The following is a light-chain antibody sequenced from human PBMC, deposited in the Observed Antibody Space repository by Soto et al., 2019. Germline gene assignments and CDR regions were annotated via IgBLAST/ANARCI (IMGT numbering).Light chain of an antibody. CDR1: QSIRSW. Sequence: DIQMTPSPSTLHASVGDRVTITCRASQSIRSWLAWYQQRPGKAPKLLIYKASSLESGVPSRFSGSGSGTEFTLTICSLQPDDFATYYCQQYDSYAGWTFGQGTKVDIK. V-gene: IGKV1-5*03. J-gene: IGKJ1*01. CDR2: KAS. CDR3: QQYDSYAGWT.